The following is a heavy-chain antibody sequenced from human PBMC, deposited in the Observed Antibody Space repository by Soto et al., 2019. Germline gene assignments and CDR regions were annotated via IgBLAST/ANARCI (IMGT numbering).Heavy chain of an antibody. CDR2: INHSGST. J-gene: IGHJ4*02. V-gene: IGHV4-34*01. CDR1: GVSFSGYY. Sequence: SVTLSLTCAVYGVSFSGYYWIWLRQPPGKGLEWIGEINHSGSTNYNPSLKSRVTISVDTSKNQFSLKLSSVTAADTAVYYCARGRLLWFGELFRLDYWGQGTLVTVSS. CDR3: ARGRLLWFGELFRLDY. D-gene: IGHD3-10*01.